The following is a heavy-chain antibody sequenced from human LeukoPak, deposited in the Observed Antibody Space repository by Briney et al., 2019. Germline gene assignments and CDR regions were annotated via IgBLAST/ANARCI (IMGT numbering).Heavy chain of an antibody. CDR1: GGSISSDSYY. V-gene: IGHV4-39*01. Sequence: LSETLSLTCTVSGGSISSDSYYWAWIRQPPGKGLEWIASIYYSGSTYYNPSLKSRVTISVDTSRNQFSLKLSSVTAADTAVYYCATARGYSSGWTYYYSGMDVWGQGTTITVSS. J-gene: IGHJ6*02. D-gene: IGHD6-19*01. CDR2: IYYSGST. CDR3: ATARGYSSGWTYYYSGMDV.